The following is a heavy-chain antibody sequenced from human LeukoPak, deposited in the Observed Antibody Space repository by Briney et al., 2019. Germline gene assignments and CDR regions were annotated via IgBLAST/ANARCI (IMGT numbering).Heavy chain of an antibody. Sequence: SETLSLTCTVSGGSISSGDYYWSWIRQPPGKGLEWIGYIYYSGSTYYNPSLKSRVIISVDTSKNQFSLKLSSVTAADTAVYYCARDRYFRRWEPSYGSDGLQRGSHWFDPWGQGTLVTVSS. J-gene: IGHJ5*02. CDR3: ARDRYFRRWEPSYGSDGLQRGSHWFDP. V-gene: IGHV4-30-4*08. D-gene: IGHD2/OR15-2a*01. CDR2: IYYSGST. CDR1: GGSISSGDYY.